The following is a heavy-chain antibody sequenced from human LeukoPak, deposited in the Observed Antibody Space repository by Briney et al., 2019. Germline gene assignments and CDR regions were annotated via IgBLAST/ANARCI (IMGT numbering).Heavy chain of an antibody. D-gene: IGHD3-3*01. CDR2: ISGSGGST. CDR1: GFTFSSYA. J-gene: IGHJ5*02. V-gene: IGHV3-23*01. CDR3: AKDDTSITIFGVGNWFDP. Sequence: GGSLRLSCAASGFTFSSYAMSWVRQAPGKGLEWVSAISGSGGSTYYADSVKGRFTISRDNSKNTLYLQMNSLRAEDTAVYYCAKDDTSITIFGVGNWFDPWGQGTLVTVSS.